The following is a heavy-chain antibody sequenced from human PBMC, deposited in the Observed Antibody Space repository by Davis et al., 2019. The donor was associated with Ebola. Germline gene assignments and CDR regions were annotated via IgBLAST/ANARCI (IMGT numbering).Heavy chain of an antibody. CDR1: GYTFTSYD. CDR2: MNPNSGNT. Sequence: ASVKVSCKASGYTFTSYDINWVRQATGQGLEWMGWMNPNSGNTGYAQKFQGRVTMTRNTSISTAYMELRSLRSEDTAVYYCARVIDGDFYYYGMDVWGQGTTVTVSS. J-gene: IGHJ6*02. V-gene: IGHV1-8*01. D-gene: IGHD4-17*01. CDR3: ARVIDGDFYYYGMDV.